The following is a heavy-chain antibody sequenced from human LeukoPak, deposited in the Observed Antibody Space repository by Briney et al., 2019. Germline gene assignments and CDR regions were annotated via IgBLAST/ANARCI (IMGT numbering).Heavy chain of an antibody. CDR1: GFTFSSYA. J-gene: IGHJ5*02. D-gene: IGHD6-13*01. CDR3: ASSYSSSWYAWFDT. CDR2: ISGSGGST. V-gene: IGHV3-23*01. Sequence: GGSLRLSCAASGFTFSSYAMSWVRQAPGKGLEWVSAISGSGGSTYYADSVKGRFTISRDNSKNTLYLQMNSLRAEDTAVYYCASSYSSSWYAWFDTWGQGTLVTVSS.